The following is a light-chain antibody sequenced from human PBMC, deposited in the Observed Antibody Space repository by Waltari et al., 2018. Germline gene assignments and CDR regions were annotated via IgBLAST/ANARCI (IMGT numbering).Light chain of an antibody. CDR3: SLYMGSGIWV. CDR2: KAT. J-gene: IGLJ3*02. Sequence: QTAVTQEPSLSVSPGGTVTLTCALSSGPISSSSSATCYQQTPGQAPRTLVYKATSRSSGVPDRFSGSIRGNKAALTITGARADDESDYYCSLYMGSGIWVFGGGTKLTVL. V-gene: IGLV8-61*01. CDR1: SGPISSSSS.